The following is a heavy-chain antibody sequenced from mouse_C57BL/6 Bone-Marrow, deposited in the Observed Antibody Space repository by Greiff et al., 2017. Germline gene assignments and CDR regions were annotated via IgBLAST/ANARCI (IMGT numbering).Heavy chain of an antibody. J-gene: IGHJ4*01. CDR1: GYTFTDYY. V-gene: IGHV1-19*01. CDR2: INPYNGGP. Sequence: VQLQQSGPVLVKPGASVKMSCKASGYTFTDYYMNWVKQSHGKSLEWIGVINPYNGGPSYTPKFQGKDTLTVDKSSSTAYLELNSLTAEDSAVYYWARGGNYGRGYDARDYWGQGTSVTVAS. CDR3: ARGGNYGRGYDARDY. D-gene: IGHD2-1*01.